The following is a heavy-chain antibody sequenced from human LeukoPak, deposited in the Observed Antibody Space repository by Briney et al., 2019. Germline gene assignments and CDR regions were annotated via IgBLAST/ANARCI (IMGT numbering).Heavy chain of an antibody. CDR1: GYSISSNYY. CDR3: ASVQWLVLFDY. J-gene: IGHJ4*02. Sequence: PSETLSLTCKVSGYSISSNYYWAWIRQPPGKGLEWIGNIFHSGSTYYNPSLKNRVTISVDTSKNQFSLKLSSVTAADTAVYYCASVQWLVLFDYWGQGTLVTVSS. D-gene: IGHD6-19*01. CDR2: IFHSGST. V-gene: IGHV4-38-2*02.